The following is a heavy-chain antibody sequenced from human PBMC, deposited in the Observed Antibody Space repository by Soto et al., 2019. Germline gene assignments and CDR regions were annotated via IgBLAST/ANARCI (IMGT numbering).Heavy chain of an antibody. V-gene: IGHV4-61*01. Sequence: PAETLSLTCTVSGVSFSSGSFYWSWIRQPPGNGLEWIGFISYSGTTNYNPSLKSRVTISVDTSRSQISLMVSSLTAADTALYYCARGATVTQYDYWGQGTLVTVSS. D-gene: IGHD4-17*01. CDR1: GVSFSSGSFY. CDR2: ISYSGTT. CDR3: ARGATVTQYDY. J-gene: IGHJ4*02.